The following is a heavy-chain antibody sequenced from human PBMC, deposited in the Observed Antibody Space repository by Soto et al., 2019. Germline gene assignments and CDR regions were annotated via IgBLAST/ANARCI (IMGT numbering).Heavy chain of an antibody. CDR2: ISGGGDAT. J-gene: IGHJ2*01. CDR3: ARKILGSTSRPNYWYFDL. CDR1: GFTFINYA. V-gene: IGHV3-23*01. Sequence: EVQLLESGGGLVQPGGSLRLSCAGSGFTFINYAMNWVRQAPGKGLEWVSSISGGGDATFIADSVRGRFTISRDNSKNTVTLQMNSLGVDDTAVYYCARKILGSTSRPNYWYFDLWGRGTLVTVSS. D-gene: IGHD2-2*01.